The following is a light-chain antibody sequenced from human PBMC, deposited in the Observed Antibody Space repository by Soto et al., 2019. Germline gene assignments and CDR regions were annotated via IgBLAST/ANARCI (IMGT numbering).Light chain of an antibody. J-gene: IGLJ2*01. CDR1: SSDFGDDKY. Sequence: QSALTQPASVSGSPGQSITMSCTGSSSDFGDDKYVSWYQQQPGKGPNLLIYGVSHRPSGVSNRFSGSKSGNTASLTISGLHIEDEADYYCAAWDDSLNAVVFGGGTKLTVL. V-gene: IGLV2-14*01. CDR2: GVS. CDR3: AAWDDSLNAVV.